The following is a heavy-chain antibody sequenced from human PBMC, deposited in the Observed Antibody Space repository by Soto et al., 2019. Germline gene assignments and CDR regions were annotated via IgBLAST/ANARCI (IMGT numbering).Heavy chain of an antibody. V-gene: IGHV3-23*01. Sequence: GGSLRLSCPASGFTVSSNYALSWVRQAPGKGLEWVSGISGSATSTYYADSVKGRFTISRDNSKSTLYLHMNSLRADDTAIYYCAKETGGGIGMVTSYFDYWGQGTLVTVSS. CDR2: ISGSATST. D-gene: IGHD5-18*01. CDR3: AKETGGGIGMVTSYFDY. CDR1: GFTVSSNYA. J-gene: IGHJ4*02.